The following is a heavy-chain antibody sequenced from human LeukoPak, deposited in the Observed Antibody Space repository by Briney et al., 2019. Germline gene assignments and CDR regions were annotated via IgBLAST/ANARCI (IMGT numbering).Heavy chain of an antibody. V-gene: IGHV1-18*01. CDR3: AITFDQLLFDY. Sequence: ASVKVSCKASGGTFSSYAISWVRQAPGQGLEWMGRISAYNGNTNYAQKLQGRVTMTTDTSTSTAYMELRSLRSDDTAVYYCAITFDQLLFDYWGQGTLVTVSS. J-gene: IGHJ4*02. CDR2: ISAYNGNT. D-gene: IGHD2-2*01. CDR1: GGTFSSYA.